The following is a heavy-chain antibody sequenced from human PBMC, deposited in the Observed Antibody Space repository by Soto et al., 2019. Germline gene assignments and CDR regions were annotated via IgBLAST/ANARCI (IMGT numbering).Heavy chain of an antibody. Sequence: QVQLVESGGGVVQPGRSLRLSCAASGFTFSSYGMHWVRQAPGKGQEWVAVIWYDGSNKYYADSVKGRFTISRDNSKNTLYLQMNSLRAEDTAVYYCARASQLWLPNEVYGMDVWGQGTTVTVSS. CDR3: ARASQLWLPNEVYGMDV. D-gene: IGHD5-18*01. CDR2: IWYDGSNK. V-gene: IGHV3-33*01. CDR1: GFTFSSYG. J-gene: IGHJ6*02.